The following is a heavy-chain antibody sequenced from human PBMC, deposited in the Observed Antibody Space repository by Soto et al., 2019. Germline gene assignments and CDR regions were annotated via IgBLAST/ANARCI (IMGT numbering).Heavy chain of an antibody. V-gene: IGHV1-69*01. CDR3: ARDLPPPAYCGGDCLYYYYGMDV. Sequence: QVQLVQSGAEVKKPGSSVKVSCKASGGTFSSYAISWVRQAPGQGLEWMGGIIPIFGTANYAQKFQGRVTITADESTSTAYMELSSLRSEDTAVYYCARDLPPPAYCGGDCLYYYYGMDVWDQGTTVTVSS. CDR1: GGTFSSYA. D-gene: IGHD2-21*02. CDR2: IIPIFGTA. J-gene: IGHJ6*02.